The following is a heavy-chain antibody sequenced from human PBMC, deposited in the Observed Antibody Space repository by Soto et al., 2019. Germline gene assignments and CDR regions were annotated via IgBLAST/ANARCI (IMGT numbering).Heavy chain of an antibody. J-gene: IGHJ4*02. CDR1: GGSINNNGCF. Sequence: SETLSLTCTVSGGSINNNGCFWGWIRQPPGSGLEWIGHIYNSGSTYSNPSLKSRLTISVDTSKNQFSLKLSSVTAADTAEYYYVRVPDYWGQGTLVTVSS. CDR2: IYNSGST. V-gene: IGHV4-30-4*01. CDR3: VRVPDY.